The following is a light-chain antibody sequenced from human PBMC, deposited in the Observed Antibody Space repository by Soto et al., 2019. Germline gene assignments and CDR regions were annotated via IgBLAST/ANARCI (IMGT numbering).Light chain of an antibody. V-gene: IGKV3-11*01. CDR1: QSVSSY. J-gene: IGKJ5*01. Sequence: EIVLTQSPATLSLSPGERATLSCRASQSVSSYLAWYQQKPGQAPRLLIYDASNRATGIPARFSGSGSGTDFTLTICSLEPEDFAVYYCRQRSNWPPSITFGQGTRLEIK. CDR3: RQRSNWPPSIT. CDR2: DAS.